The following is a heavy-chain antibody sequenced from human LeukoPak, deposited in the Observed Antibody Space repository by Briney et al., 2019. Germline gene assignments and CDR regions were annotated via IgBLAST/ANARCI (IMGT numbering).Heavy chain of an antibody. CDR1: GFTFSSYA. D-gene: IGHD3-16*01. Sequence: PGGSLRLSCAASGFTFSSYAMSWVRQALGKGLEWVSAISGSGGSTYYADSVKGRFTISRDNSKNTLYLQMNSLRAEDTAVYYCAKDSFYDYVWGAFDIWGQGTMVTVSS. J-gene: IGHJ3*02. V-gene: IGHV3-23*01. CDR3: AKDSFYDYVWGAFDI. CDR2: ISGSGGST.